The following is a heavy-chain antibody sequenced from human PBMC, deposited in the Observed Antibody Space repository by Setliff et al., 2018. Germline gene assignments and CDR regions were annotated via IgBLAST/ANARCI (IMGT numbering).Heavy chain of an antibody. Sequence: ASVKVSCKASGYTLTNYYMHWVRQAPGQGLEWMGIINPSGGLTRYAQKVQGRVTMTTDTSTSTAYMELRSLTSDDTAVYYCARVGDTGWYGGAIDYWGQGTLVTVSS. J-gene: IGHJ4*02. V-gene: IGHV1-46*01. D-gene: IGHD6-19*01. CDR3: ARVGDTGWYGGAIDY. CDR1: GYTLTNYY. CDR2: INPSGGLT.